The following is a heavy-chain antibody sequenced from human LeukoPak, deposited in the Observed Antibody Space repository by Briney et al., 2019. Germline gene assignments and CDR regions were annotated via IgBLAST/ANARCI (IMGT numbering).Heavy chain of an antibody. CDR3: ARIGYSSSSWDF. V-gene: IGHV3-7*01. Sequence: GGSLRLSCAASGFTFNNYWMSWVRQAPGRGLEWVANIKQDGSVKYYVDSVKGRFTISRDNAKNSVYLQMNSLRPEDTAVYYCARIGYSSSSWDFWGQGTLVPVSS. J-gene: IGHJ4*02. CDR2: IKQDGSVK. CDR1: GFTFNNYW. D-gene: IGHD6-6*01.